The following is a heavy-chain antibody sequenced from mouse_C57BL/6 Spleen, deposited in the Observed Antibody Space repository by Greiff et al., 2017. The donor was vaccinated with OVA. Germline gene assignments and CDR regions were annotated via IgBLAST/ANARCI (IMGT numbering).Heavy chain of an antibody. Sequence: QVQLKQPGAELVMPGASVKLSCKASGYTFTSYWMHWVKQRPGQGLEWIGEIDPSDSYTNYNQKFKGKSTLTVDKSSSTAYMQLSSLTSEDSAVYYCASGSSLGDYWGQGTTLTVSS. D-gene: IGHD1-1*01. CDR3: ASGSSLGDY. V-gene: IGHV1-69*01. CDR1: GYTFTSYW. CDR2: IDPSDSYT. J-gene: IGHJ2*01.